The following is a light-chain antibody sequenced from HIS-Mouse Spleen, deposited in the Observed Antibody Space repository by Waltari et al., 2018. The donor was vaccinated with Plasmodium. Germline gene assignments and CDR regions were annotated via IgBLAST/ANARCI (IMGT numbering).Light chain of an antibody. V-gene: IGLV3-1*01. CDR1: QLGDKY. J-gene: IGLJ3*02. CDR3: QAWDSSTAV. Sequence: SYELTQPPSVSVYPGQTASITCSGDQLGDKYACWYQQKPGQSPVLVIYQDSKRPSGIPERFSGSNSGNTATLTISGTQAMDEADYYCQAWDSSTAVFGGGTKLTVL. CDR2: QDS.